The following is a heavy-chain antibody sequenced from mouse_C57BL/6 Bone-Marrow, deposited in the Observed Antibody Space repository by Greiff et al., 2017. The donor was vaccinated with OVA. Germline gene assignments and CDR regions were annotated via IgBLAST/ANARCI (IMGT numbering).Heavy chain of an antibody. CDR2: IDPSDSET. J-gene: IGHJ4*01. CDR1: GYTFTSYW. V-gene: IGHV1-52*01. CDR3: ARDTTVVGDYAMDY. Sequence: QVQLQQSGAELVRPGSSVKLSCKASGYTFTSYWMHWVKQRPIQGLEWIGNIDPSDSETHYNQKFKDKATLTVDKSSSTAYMQLSSLTSEDSAVYYCARDTTVVGDYAMDYWGQGTSVTVSS. D-gene: IGHD1-1*01.